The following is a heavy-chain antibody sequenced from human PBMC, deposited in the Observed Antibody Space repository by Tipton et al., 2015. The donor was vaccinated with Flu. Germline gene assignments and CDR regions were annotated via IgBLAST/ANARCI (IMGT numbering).Heavy chain of an antibody. J-gene: IGHJ4*02. CDR3: ARLGTGGDRKADY. CDR2: IYPDDSDT. V-gene: IGHV5-51*03. CDR1: GYSFTSYW. D-gene: IGHD2-21*02. Sequence: QLVQSGAEVKKPGESLKISCKGSGYSFTSYWIGWVRQIPGKGLEWMGVIYPDDSDTVYRPSFQGQVTISADKSISTAYLQWSSLKASDTALYYCARLGTGGDRKADYWGQGTLVTVSS.